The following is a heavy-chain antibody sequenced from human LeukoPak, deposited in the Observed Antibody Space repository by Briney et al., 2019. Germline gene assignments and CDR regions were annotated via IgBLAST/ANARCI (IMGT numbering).Heavy chain of an antibody. CDR1: GFTFSSYA. V-gene: IGHV3-30-3*01. Sequence: PGRSLRLSCAASGFTFSSYAMHWVRQAPGKGLEWVAVISYDGSNKYYADSVKGRFTISRDNSKNTLYLQMNSLRAEDTAVYYCARERYYYGSGSYYSYYYYGMDVWGQGTTVTVSS. D-gene: IGHD3-10*01. CDR3: ARERYYYGSGSYYSYYYYGMDV. J-gene: IGHJ6*02. CDR2: ISYDGSNK.